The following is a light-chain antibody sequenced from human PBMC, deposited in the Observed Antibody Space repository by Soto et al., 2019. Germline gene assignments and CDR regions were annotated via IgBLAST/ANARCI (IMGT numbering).Light chain of an antibody. Sequence: DIQMTQSPSTLSASIGDRVTITCRASQSINNWLAWYQQKPGKAPKVLIYKASSLESGVPSRFSGSESGTEFTLAINSLQPVDFATYYCQQYDTYPFTFGPGTKVDIK. J-gene: IGKJ3*01. CDR3: QQYDTYPFT. CDR1: QSINNW. V-gene: IGKV1-5*03. CDR2: KAS.